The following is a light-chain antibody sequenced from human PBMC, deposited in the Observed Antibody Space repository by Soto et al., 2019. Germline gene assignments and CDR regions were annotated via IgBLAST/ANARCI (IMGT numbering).Light chain of an antibody. J-gene: IGKJ3*01. Sequence: DIQMTQSPSTLSASVGDRVTITCRASQSISSWLAWYQQKPGKAPNLLIYKAYSLESGVPSRFSGSGSGTEFTLTISSLQPDDCATYYCQQYGSYPFTFGPGTKVDIK. CDR3: QQYGSYPFT. CDR1: QSISSW. V-gene: IGKV1-5*03. CDR2: KAY.